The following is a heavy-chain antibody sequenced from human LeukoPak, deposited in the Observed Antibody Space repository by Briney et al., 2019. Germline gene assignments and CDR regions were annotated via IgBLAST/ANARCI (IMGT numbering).Heavy chain of an antibody. Sequence: GGSLRLSCAASGFIFSHYTMTWVRQAPGKGLERVSSINGSGDATKYADSFMGRFTISRDNSKNTVTLQINSLRVDDTAVYYCVKSDCAPDGCKLLSYWGQGTLVSASS. J-gene: IGHJ4*02. CDR3: VKSDCAPDGCKLLSY. V-gene: IGHV3-23*01. CDR1: GFIFSHYT. CDR2: INGSGDAT. D-gene: IGHD3-10*01.